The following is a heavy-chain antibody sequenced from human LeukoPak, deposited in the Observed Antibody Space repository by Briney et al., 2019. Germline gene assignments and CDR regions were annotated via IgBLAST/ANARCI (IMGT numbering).Heavy chain of an antibody. Sequence: GGSLRLSCATSGFTFSSYSMNWVRQAPGKGLEWVSCISSTSSTIYYADSVKGRFTISRDNAKNSLYLQMNSLRDEDTAVYYCARAAPYYYDSSGYSAFDSWGQGTMVTVSA. CDR3: ARAAPYYYDSSGYSAFDS. CDR1: GFTFSSYS. J-gene: IGHJ3*02. V-gene: IGHV3-48*02. D-gene: IGHD3-22*01. CDR2: ISSTSSTI.